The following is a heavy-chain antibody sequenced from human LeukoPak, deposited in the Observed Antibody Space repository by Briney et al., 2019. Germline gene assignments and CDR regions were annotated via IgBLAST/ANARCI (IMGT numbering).Heavy chain of an antibody. CDR1: GFTFSSYG. D-gene: IGHD3-22*01. V-gene: IGHV3-23*01. CDR2: ISGSGGST. Sequence: GGSLRLSCAASGFTFSSYGMNWVRQAPGKGLEWVSAISGSGGSTYYADSVKGRFTISRDNSKNTLYLQMNSLRAEDTAVYYCAKDGDEVVSSMDVWGKGTTVTISP. J-gene: IGHJ6*04. CDR3: AKDGDEVVSSMDV.